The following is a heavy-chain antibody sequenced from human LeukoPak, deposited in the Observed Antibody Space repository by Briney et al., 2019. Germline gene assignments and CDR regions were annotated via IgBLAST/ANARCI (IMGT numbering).Heavy chain of an antibody. V-gene: IGHV4-59*01. CDR3: AGQYSGYDRGDFDY. Sequence: SETLSLTCTVSGGSISSYYWSWIRQPPGKGLEWIGYIYYSGSTNYNPSLKSRVTISVDTSKNQFSLKLSSVTAADTAVYYCAGQYSGYDRGDFDYXXQGTLVTVSS. CDR2: IYYSGST. D-gene: IGHD5-12*01. J-gene: IGHJ4*02. CDR1: GGSISSYY.